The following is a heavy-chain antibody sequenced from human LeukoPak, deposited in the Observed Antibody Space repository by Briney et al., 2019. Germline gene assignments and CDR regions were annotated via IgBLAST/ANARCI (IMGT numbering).Heavy chain of an antibody. Sequence: GASVKVSCKASGYTFTTYAIHWVRQAPGQRLEWMGWINAGNGNTKHSQKFQGRVTITRDTSASTAYMELSSLRSEDTAVYYCARYCSGTNCYSMPLVYWGQGTLVTVSS. CDR1: GYTFTTYA. V-gene: IGHV1-3*01. CDR3: ARYCSGTNCYSMPLVY. CDR2: INAGNGNT. D-gene: IGHD2-15*01. J-gene: IGHJ4*02.